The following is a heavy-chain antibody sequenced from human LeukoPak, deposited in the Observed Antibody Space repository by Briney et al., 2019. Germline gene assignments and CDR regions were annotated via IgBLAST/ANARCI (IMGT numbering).Heavy chain of an antibody. J-gene: IGHJ4*02. CDR3: ARVGYCSGGSCYTPFDY. CDR1: GGTFSSYA. V-gene: IGHV1-69*13. Sequence: SVKVSCTASGGTFSSYAISWVRQAPGQGLEWMGGIIPIFGTANYAQKFQGRVTITADESTSTAYMELSSLRSGDTAVYYCARVGYCSGGSCYTPFDYWGQGTLVTVSS. D-gene: IGHD2-15*01. CDR2: IIPIFGTA.